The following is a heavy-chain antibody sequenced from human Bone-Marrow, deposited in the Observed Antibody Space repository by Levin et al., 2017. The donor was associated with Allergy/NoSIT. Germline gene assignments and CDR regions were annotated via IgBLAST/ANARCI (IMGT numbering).Heavy chain of an antibody. D-gene: IGHD3-10*01. CDR1: GYSFTSYE. J-gene: IGHJ6*02. Sequence: PGESLKISCKASGYSFTSYEINWVRQVPGQGPEWLGWMNPNIGTTGYAQKFQGRVTMTRNISINTAYMELSSLRFEDTALYYCAKAGGSGPIGHYYGMDVWGQGTTVAVSS. CDR2: MNPNIGTT. CDR3: AKAGGSGPIGHYYGMDV. V-gene: IGHV1-8*01.